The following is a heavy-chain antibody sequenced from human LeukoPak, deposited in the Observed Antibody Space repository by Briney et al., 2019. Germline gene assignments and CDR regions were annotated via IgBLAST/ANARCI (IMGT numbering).Heavy chain of an antibody. Sequence: PSETLSLTCNVSGGSISSYYWSWIRQPPGKGLEWIGCIYYSGRTNHNPSLKSRVTISVDTSKNQFSLKLSSVTAADTAVYYCARSDFWSGYYPHFDYWGQGTLVTVSS. D-gene: IGHD3-3*01. CDR2: IYYSGRT. V-gene: IGHV4-59*12. CDR3: ARSDFWSGYYPHFDY. J-gene: IGHJ4*02. CDR1: GGSISSYY.